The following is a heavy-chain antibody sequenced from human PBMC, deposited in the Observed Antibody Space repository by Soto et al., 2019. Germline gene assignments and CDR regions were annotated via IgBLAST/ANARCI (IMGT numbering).Heavy chain of an antibody. CDR1: GYTFTSYY. CDR3: ARTKSWLPEIDDFDI. CDR2: INPSGGST. D-gene: IGHD5-12*01. Sequence: ASVKVSCKASGYTFTSYYMHWVRQAPGQGLEWMGIINPSGGSTSYAQKFQGRVTMTRDTSTSTVYMELSSLRSEDTAVYYCARTKSWLPEIDDFDIWGQGTMVTVSS. V-gene: IGHV1-46*01. J-gene: IGHJ3*02.